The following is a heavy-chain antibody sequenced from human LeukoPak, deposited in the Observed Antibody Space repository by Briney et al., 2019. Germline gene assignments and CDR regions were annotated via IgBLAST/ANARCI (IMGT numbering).Heavy chain of an antibody. CDR1: GGSISSYY. CDR2: IYTSGST. CDR3: ARHLGDYSNYARSIPYYFDY. Sequence: KPSETLSLTCTVSGGSISSYYWSWIRQPAGKGLEWIGRIYTSGSTNYNPSLESRVTISVDTSKNLFSLKLSSVTAADTAVYYCARHLGDYSNYARSIPYYFDYWGQGTLVTVSS. V-gene: IGHV4-4*07. J-gene: IGHJ4*02. D-gene: IGHD4-11*01.